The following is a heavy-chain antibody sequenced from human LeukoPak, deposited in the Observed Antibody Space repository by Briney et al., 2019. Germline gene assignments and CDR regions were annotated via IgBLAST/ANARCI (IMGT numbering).Heavy chain of an antibody. CDR1: GFTFSSYS. D-gene: IGHD2-8*01. Sequence: GGSLRLSCAASGFTFSSYSMNWVRQAPGKGLEWVSSISSSSSYIYYADSVKGRFTISRDNAKYSLYLQMNSLRAEDTAVYYCARATSQRDCTNGVCYSAGGYYYYYMDVWGKGTTVTVSS. CDR2: ISSSSSYI. V-gene: IGHV3-21*01. J-gene: IGHJ6*03. CDR3: ARATSQRDCTNGVCYSAGGYYYYYMDV.